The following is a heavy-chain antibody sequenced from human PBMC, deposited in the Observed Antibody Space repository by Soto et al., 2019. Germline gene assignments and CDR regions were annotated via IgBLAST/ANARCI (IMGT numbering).Heavy chain of an antibody. CDR1: GFTFSSYS. D-gene: IGHD3-3*01. CDR2: ISSSSSYI. Sequence: GGSLRVSSAASGFTFSSYSMNWVRQAPGKGLEWVSSISSSSSYIYYADSVKGRFTISRDNAKNSLYLQMNSLRAEDTAVYYCARDGITIFGDHYGMDVWGQGTTVTVSS. J-gene: IGHJ6*02. V-gene: IGHV3-21*01. CDR3: ARDGITIFGDHYGMDV.